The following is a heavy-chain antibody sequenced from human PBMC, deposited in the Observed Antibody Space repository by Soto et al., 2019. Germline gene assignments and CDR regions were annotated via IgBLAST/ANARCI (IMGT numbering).Heavy chain of an antibody. Sequence: SQTLSLTCAISGDSVSSNSAAWNWIRQSPSRGLEWLGRTYYRSKWYNDYAVSVKSRITINPDTSNNHFSLQLKSVTPEDTALYYCARLAPGGSGGGGDYWGQGTLVPSPQ. D-gene: IGHD6-19*01. CDR1: GDSVSSNSAA. CDR2: TYYRSKWYN. V-gene: IGHV6-1*01. J-gene: IGHJ4*02. CDR3: ARLAPGGSGGGGDY.